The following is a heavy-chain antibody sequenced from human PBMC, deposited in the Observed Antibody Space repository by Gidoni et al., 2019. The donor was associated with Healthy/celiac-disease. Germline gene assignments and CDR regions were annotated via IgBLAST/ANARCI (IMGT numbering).Heavy chain of an antibody. CDR3: AKDGQVYYYDSGGYDS. CDR1: GFTFSNYA. D-gene: IGHD3-22*01. Sequence: EVQLLESGGGLVQPGGSLRLSCTASGFTFSNYAMSWVRQAPGKGLEWVSAVSGSGGSTYYADSVKGRFTISRDNSKNTLYLQMNSLRAGDTAVYYCAKDGQVYYYDSGGYDSWGQGTLVTVSS. J-gene: IGHJ4*02. V-gene: IGHV3-23*01. CDR2: VSGSGGST.